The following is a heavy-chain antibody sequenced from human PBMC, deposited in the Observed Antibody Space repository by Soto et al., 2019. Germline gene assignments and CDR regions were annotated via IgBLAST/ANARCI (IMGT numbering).Heavy chain of an antibody. CDR2: INWNGGST. V-gene: IGHV3-20*01. CDR3: ARLYRNYARIYSVWGYMDV. Sequence: GGSLRLSCAASGFTFDDYGMSWVRQAPGKGLEWVSGINWNGGSTGYADSVKGRFTISRDNAKNSLYLQMNSLRAEDTALYHCARLYRNYARIYSVWGYMDVWGKGTTVTVSS. CDR1: GFTFDDYG. J-gene: IGHJ6*03. D-gene: IGHD4-4*01.